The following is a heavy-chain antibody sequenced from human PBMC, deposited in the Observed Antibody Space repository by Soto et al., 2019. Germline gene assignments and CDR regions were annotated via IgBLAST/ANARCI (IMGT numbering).Heavy chain of an antibody. CDR1: GFTFSSYG. D-gene: IGHD3-3*01. J-gene: IGHJ6*02. CDR3: ARDLTYYDFWSGYYRGYYYYGMDV. Sequence: VGSLRLSCAASGFTFSSYGMHWVRQAPGKGLEWVAVIWYDGSNKYYADSVKGRFTISRDNSKNTLYLQMNSLRAEDTAVYYCARDLTYYDFWSGYYRGYYYYGMDVWGQGTTVTVSS. CDR2: IWYDGSNK. V-gene: IGHV3-33*01.